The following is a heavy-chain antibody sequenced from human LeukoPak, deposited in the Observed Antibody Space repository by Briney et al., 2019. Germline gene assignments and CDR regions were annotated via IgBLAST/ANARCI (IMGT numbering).Heavy chain of an antibody. CDR1: GYTFTSYY. CDR3: ARAFLGGAFDI. Sequence: GASVKVSCKASGYTFTSYYMHWVRQAPGQGLEWMGIINPSGGSTSYAQKFQGRVTMTRDMSTSTVYMELSSLRSEDTAVYYCARAFLGGAFDIWGQGTMVTVSS. J-gene: IGHJ3*02. D-gene: IGHD3-16*01. V-gene: IGHV1-46*01. CDR2: INPSGGST.